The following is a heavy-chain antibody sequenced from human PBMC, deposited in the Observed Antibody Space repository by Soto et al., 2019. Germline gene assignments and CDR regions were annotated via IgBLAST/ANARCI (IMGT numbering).Heavy chain of an antibody. D-gene: IGHD5-12*01. Sequence: QAQLVEAGGGVVQPGRSLRLSCAASGFIFSGYAMHWVRQSPGKGLEGVAVVSYDGDSDYYADSVKGRFTISRDNSQNTLYLQMNSLRPEDAAISYCANDTRGYALDSWGQGTLVTVSS. CDR2: VSYDGDSD. CDR3: ANDTRGYALDS. V-gene: IGHV3-30-3*02. CDR1: GFIFSGYA. J-gene: IGHJ4*02.